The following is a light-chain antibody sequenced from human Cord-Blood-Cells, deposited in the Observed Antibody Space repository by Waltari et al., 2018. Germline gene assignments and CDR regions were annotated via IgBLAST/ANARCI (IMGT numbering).Light chain of an antibody. Sequence: QSVLTQPPSASGTPGQRVTISCSGSSSNIGSNTVNWYQQLPGTDPKRLIYGNDQRPSGVPDRLSGSKAGTSAALAISGLQSEDEADYYCAAWDDSLNGVVFGGGTKLTVL. CDR1: SSNIGSNT. V-gene: IGLV1-44*01. J-gene: IGLJ2*01. CDR2: GND. CDR3: AAWDDSLNGVV.